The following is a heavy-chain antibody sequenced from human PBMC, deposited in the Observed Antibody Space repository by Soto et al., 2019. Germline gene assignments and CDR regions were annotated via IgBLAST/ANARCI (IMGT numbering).Heavy chain of an antibody. CDR2: ISYDGSNK. J-gene: IGHJ4*02. V-gene: IGHV3-30*04. CDR3: ARDAHGSGSYYFDY. D-gene: IGHD3-10*01. CDR1: GFTFSSYA. Sequence: GSLRLSCAASGFTFSSYAMHWVRQAPGKGLEWVAVISYDGSNKYYADSVKGRFTISRDNSKNTLYLQMNSLRAEDTAVYYCARDAHGSGSYYFDYWGQGTLVTVSS.